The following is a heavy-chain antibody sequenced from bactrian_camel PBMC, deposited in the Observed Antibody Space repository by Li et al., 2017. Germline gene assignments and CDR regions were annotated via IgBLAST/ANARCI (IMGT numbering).Heavy chain of an antibody. V-gene: IGHV3-2*01. J-gene: IGHJ6*01. Sequence: HVQLVESGGGSVQAGGSLRLSCVVSDSTSSTNCMGWFRQAPGKEREGVSSIYRGSGKKVYADSVNGRFTISQDDAKNTLHLQMNGLKPEDTAMYYCAADCRTHGMGVAYALGMEFGYWGQGTQVTVS. CDR2: IYRGSGKK. CDR3: AADCRTHGMGVAYALGMEFGY. CDR1: DSTSSTNC. D-gene: IGHD1*01.